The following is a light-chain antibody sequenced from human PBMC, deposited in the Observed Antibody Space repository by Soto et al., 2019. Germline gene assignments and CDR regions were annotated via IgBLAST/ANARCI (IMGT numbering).Light chain of an antibody. J-gene: IGLJ2*01. CDR1: SGHSNYA. Sequence: QPVLTQSPSASASLGASVKLTCTLSSGHSNYAIEWHQQQSEKGPRYLMKLNSDGSHSQGDGIPDRFSGSSSGAERYLTISSPPSEDEADYYCQTWGSGIVVFGGGTKLTVL. V-gene: IGLV4-69*01. CDR3: QTWGSGIVV. CDR2: LNSDGSH.